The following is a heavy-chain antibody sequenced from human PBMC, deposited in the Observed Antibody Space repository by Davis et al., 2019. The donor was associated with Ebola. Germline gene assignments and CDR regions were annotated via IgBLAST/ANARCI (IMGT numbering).Heavy chain of an antibody. D-gene: IGHD1-26*01. J-gene: IGHJ3*02. CDR1: GFTISNYY. CDR2: IFCVSNT. V-gene: IGHV3-53*01. Sequence: GESLKISCAASGFTISNYYMSWVRQAPGKGLEWVSIIFCVSNTYYADSVKGRFTISRDNSENTLFLQMNSLRAEDTAVYYCARDLAVGGTRPNAFEIWGQGTVVTVS. CDR3: ARDLAVGGTRPNAFEI.